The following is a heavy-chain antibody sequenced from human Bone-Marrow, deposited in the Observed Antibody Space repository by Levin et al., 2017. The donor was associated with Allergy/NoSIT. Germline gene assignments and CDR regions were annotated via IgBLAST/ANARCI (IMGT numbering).Heavy chain of an antibody. V-gene: IGHV3-7*01. Sequence: PGGSLRLSCAASGFTFRNFWMSWVRQAPGRGLEWVANINPDGSEPSSVDSVKGRFTISRDNTKSSLYLQMNSLRAEDTAVYYCAAGGGSYWGQGALVTVSS. CDR2: INPDGSEP. CDR3: AAGGGSY. CDR1: GFTFRNFW. D-gene: IGHD3-16*01. J-gene: IGHJ4*02.